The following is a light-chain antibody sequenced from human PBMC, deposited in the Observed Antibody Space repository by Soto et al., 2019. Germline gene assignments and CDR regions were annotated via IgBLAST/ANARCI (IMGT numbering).Light chain of an antibody. CDR3: CSYAGSYTV. V-gene: IGLV2-11*01. Sequence: QSVLTQPRSVSGSPGQSVTISCTGTGSDVGGYNYVSWYQQHPGKAPKLMIYDVTKRPSGVPDRFSGSKSGNTASLTISGLQAEDEADYYCCSYAGSYTVFGGGTKVTVL. J-gene: IGLJ2*01. CDR2: DVT. CDR1: GSDVGGYNY.